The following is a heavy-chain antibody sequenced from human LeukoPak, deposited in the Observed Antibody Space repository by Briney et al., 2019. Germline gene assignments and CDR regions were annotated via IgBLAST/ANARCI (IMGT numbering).Heavy chain of an antibody. CDR3: AGGATTVTTHDAFDI. D-gene: IGHD4-11*01. V-gene: IGHV3-30-3*01. CDR1: GFTFSSYA. J-gene: IGHJ3*02. CDR2: ISYDGSNK. Sequence: GRSLRLSCAASGFTFSSYAMHWVRQAPGKGLEWVAVISYDGSNKYYADSVKGRFTISRDNSKNTLYLQMNSLRAEDTAVYHCAGGATTVTTHDAFDIWGQGTMVTVSS.